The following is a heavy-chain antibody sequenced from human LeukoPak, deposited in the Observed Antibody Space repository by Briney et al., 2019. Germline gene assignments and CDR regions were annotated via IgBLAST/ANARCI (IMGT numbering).Heavy chain of an antibody. Sequence: PGGSLRLSCAASGFTFSNAWMSWVRQAPGKGLEWVGRIKSKTDGGTTDYAAPVKGRFTMSRDDSKNTLYLQMNSLKTEDTAVYYCTRLEYYYDSSGYGDDAFDIWGQGTMVTVSS. CDR2: IKSKTDGGTT. V-gene: IGHV3-15*01. D-gene: IGHD3-22*01. J-gene: IGHJ3*02. CDR3: TRLEYYYDSSGYGDDAFDI. CDR1: GFTFSNAW.